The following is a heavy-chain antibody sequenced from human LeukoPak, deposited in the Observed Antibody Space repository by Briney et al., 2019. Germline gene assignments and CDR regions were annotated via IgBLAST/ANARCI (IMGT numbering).Heavy chain of an antibody. CDR1: GFTFSTYW. Sequence: GGSLRLSCAASGFTFSTYWMTWVRQAPGKGLEWVANIKPDGSQIYYVDSVKGRFAISRDNAKNSLYLQMNSLRAEDTAVYYCAELGITMIGGVWGKGTTVTISS. V-gene: IGHV3-7*01. CDR2: IKPDGSQI. D-gene: IGHD3-10*02. CDR3: AELGITMIGGV. J-gene: IGHJ6*04.